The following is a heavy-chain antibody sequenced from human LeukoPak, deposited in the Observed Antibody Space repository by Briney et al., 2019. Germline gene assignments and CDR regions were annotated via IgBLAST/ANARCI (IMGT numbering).Heavy chain of an antibody. Sequence: AGGSLRLSCAASGFSVGTKYMNWVRQAPGKGPEWISILYSGGDTYYADSVKGRFTVSRDNSRNTLSLQMNSLRVEDTAVYYCARVGDHYHWNFDLWGRGTLVTVSS. J-gene: IGHJ2*01. D-gene: IGHD3-10*01. CDR3: ARVGDHYHWNFDL. CDR1: GFSVGTKY. V-gene: IGHV3-53*01. CDR2: LYSGGDT.